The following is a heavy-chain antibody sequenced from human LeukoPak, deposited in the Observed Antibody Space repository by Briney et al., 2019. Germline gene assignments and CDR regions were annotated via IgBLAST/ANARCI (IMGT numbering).Heavy chain of an antibody. Sequence: PGGSLRLSCAASGFSFDDYAMHWVRQAPGKGLEWVSLIIGDAGSTYYADSVRGRFSISRDNSKNSLFLQMNSLRTEDTAFYFCAKVIGYCSSTSCSLFDDAFDVWGQGTMVTVSS. CDR1: GFSFDDYA. D-gene: IGHD2-2*03. V-gene: IGHV3-43*02. CDR2: IIGDAGST. J-gene: IGHJ3*01. CDR3: AKVIGYCSSTSCSLFDDAFDV.